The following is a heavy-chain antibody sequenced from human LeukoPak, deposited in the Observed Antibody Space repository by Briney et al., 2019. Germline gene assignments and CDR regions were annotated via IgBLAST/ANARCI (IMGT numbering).Heavy chain of an antibody. J-gene: IGHJ6*02. V-gene: IGHV3-66*01. D-gene: IGHD4-17*01. CDR1: GFFVSDHY. CDR2: VDSGGST. CDR3: TRTYGDYDYYYGLDV. Sequence: GGSLRLSCAVSGFFVSDHYMAWARQAPGKGLEWVSVVDSGGSTSYADSVKGRVTISRDNSKNTLFLQMNNLIAEDTALYYCTRTYGDYDYYYGLDVWGQGTTVTVSS.